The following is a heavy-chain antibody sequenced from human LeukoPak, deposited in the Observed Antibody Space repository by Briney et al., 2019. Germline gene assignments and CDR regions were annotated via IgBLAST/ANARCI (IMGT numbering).Heavy chain of an antibody. V-gene: IGHV1-2*02. CDR2: INPNSGGT. CDR1: GYTFTGYY. CDR3: AGSGYSSGWYPGGDAFDI. J-gene: IGHJ3*02. D-gene: IGHD6-19*01. Sequence: ASVKVSCKASGYTFTGYYMHWVRQAPGQGLEWMGWINPNSGGTNYAQKFQGRVTMTRDTSISTAYVELSRLRSDDTAVYYCAGSGYSSGWYPGGDAFDIWGQGTMVTVSS.